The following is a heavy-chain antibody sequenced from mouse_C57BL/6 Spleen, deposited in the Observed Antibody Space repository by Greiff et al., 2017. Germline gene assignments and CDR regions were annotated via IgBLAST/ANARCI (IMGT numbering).Heavy chain of an antibody. CDR3: TRDLGTTVPSWFAY. J-gene: IGHJ3*01. D-gene: IGHD1-1*01. CDR1: GFTFSSYA. Sequence: DVHLVESGEGLVKPGGSLKLSCAASGFTFSSYAMSWVRQTPEKRLEWVAYISSGGDYIYYADTVKGRITISRDNARNTLYLQMSSLKAEATAMYCCTRDLGTTVPSWFAYWGQGTLVTVSA. CDR2: ISSGGDYI. V-gene: IGHV5-9-1*02.